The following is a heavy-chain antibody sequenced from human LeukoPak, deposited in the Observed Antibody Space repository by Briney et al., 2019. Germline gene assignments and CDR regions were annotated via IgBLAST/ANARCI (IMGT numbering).Heavy chain of an antibody. J-gene: IGHJ4*02. V-gene: IGHV4-38-2*02. Sequence: PSETLSLTCTVSGYSISSGYYWGWIRQPPGKGLEWIGSIYHSGSTYYNPSLKSRVTISVDTSKNQFSLKLSSVTAADTAVYYCARAGAGYYFDYWGQGTLVTVSS. CDR2: IYHSGST. D-gene: IGHD1-26*01. CDR1: GYSISSGYY. CDR3: ARAGAGYYFDY.